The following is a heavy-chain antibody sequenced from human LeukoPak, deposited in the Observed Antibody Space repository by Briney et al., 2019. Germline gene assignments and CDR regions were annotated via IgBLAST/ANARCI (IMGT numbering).Heavy chain of an antibody. CDR2: IKQDGSEK. J-gene: IGHJ4*02. D-gene: IGHD4-17*01. CDR3: SRGSPNTVTTLQFFYY. CDR1: GFTFSSYW. Sequence: GGSLRLSCAASGFTFSSYWMSWVRQAPGKGLEWVANIKQDGSEKYYVDSVKGRFTISRDNAKNSLYLQMNSLRAEDTAVYYWSRGSPNTVTTLQFFYYWGQGTLVTGSS. V-gene: IGHV3-7*01.